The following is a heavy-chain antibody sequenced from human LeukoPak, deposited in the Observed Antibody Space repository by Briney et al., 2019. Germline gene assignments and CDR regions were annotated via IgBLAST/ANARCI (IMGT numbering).Heavy chain of an antibody. D-gene: IGHD3/OR15-3a*01. CDR3: ASSGTGGYFDY. CDR2: IYYSGST. J-gene: IGHJ4*02. V-gene: IGHV4-59*01. CDR1: GGSISSYY. Sequence: SETLSLTCTVAGGSISSYYWSWIRQPPGKGREWIGYIYYSGSTNYNPSLKRRVTISVDTPKNQFSLKLSSVTAADTDVSYCASSGTGGYFDYWGQGTLVTVSS.